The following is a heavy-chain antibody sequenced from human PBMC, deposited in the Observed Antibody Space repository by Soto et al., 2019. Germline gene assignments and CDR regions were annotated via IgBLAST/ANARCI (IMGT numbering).Heavy chain of an antibody. J-gene: IGHJ4*02. Sequence: QVQLVQSGAEEKKPGASVKVSCKASGCTFTSYDINWVRQATGQGLEWMGWMNPNSGNTGYAQKFQGRVTMTRNTSISTAYMELSSLRSEDTAVYYCARGSGSQWLVYFDYWGQGTLVTVSS. CDR1: GCTFTSYD. D-gene: IGHD6-19*01. V-gene: IGHV1-8*01. CDR3: ARGSGSQWLVYFDY. CDR2: MNPNSGNT.